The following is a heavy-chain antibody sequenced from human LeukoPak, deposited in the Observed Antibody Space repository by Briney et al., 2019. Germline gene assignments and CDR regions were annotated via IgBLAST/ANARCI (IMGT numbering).Heavy chain of an antibody. D-gene: IGHD6-13*01. J-gene: IGHJ4*02. V-gene: IGHV4-39*07. CDR3: ARVAAAGNYYFDY. CDR2: IYYSGST. Sequence: PSETLSLICTVSGGSISSNPYYWGWIRQPPGKGLEWIGDIYYSGSTYYNPSLKSRVTISIDTSKNQFSLKLSSVTAADTAVYFCARVAAAGNYYFDYWGQGTLVTVSS. CDR1: GGSISSNPYY.